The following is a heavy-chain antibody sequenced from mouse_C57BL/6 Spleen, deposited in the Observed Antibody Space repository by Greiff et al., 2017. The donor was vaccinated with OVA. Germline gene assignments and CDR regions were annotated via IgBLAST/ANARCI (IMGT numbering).Heavy chain of an antibody. D-gene: IGHD3-2*02. CDR2: INPNNGGT. CDR1: GYTFTDYY. Sequence: EVQLQQSGPELVKPGASVKISCKASGYTFTDYYMNWVKQSHGKSLEWIGDINPNNGGTSYNQKFKGKATLTVDKSSSTAYMELRSLTSEDSAVYYCARSRQLRLTSPFDYWGQGTTLTVSS. CDR3: ARSRQLRLTSPFDY. V-gene: IGHV1-26*01. J-gene: IGHJ2*01.